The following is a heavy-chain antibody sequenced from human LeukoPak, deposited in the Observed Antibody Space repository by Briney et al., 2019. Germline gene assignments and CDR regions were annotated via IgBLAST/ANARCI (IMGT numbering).Heavy chain of an antibody. J-gene: IGHJ6*03. V-gene: IGHV3-7*01. Sequence: SGGSLRLSCAASGFTFSSYWMSWVRQAPGKGLEWVANIKQDGSEKYYVDSVKGRFTISRDNAKNSLYLQMNSLRAEDTAVYYCARVASYSSSWSRVYYYYYYMDVWGKGTTVTVSS. CDR2: IKQDGSEK. CDR1: GFTFSSYW. CDR3: ARVASYSSSWSRVYYYYYYMDV. D-gene: IGHD6-13*01.